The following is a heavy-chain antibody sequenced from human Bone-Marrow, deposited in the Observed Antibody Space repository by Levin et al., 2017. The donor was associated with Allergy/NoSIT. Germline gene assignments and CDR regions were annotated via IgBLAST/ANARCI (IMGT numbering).Heavy chain of an antibody. Sequence: ETLSLTCVGSGFTFDNYWIHWVRQVPGKGLVWVSGINTDGTSPRYGDSVKGRVTISRDNAKKMVYLDMRSLRVDDTALYYCTRNRYGAFDLWGQGTMVIVSS. CDR3: TRNRYGAFDL. V-gene: IGHV3-74*01. D-gene: IGHD1-14*01. J-gene: IGHJ3*01. CDR1: GFTFDNYW. CDR2: INTDGTSP.